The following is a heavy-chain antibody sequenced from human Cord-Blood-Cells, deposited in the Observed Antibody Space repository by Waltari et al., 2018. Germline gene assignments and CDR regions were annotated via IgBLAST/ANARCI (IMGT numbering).Heavy chain of an antibody. CDR2: INPNSGGK. CDR1: GYTFTGYY. J-gene: IGHJ6*02. D-gene: IGHD2-2*01. Sequence: QVQLVQSGAVVKKPGASVKVSCKASGYTFTGYYMHWVRQAPGQGLEWMGWINPNSGGKKYAQKFQGWVTMTRDTSISTAYMELGRLRSDDTAMYYCARGRVPAAISDYYYYGMDVWGQGTTVTVSS. CDR3: ARGRVPAAISDYYYYGMDV. V-gene: IGHV1-2*04.